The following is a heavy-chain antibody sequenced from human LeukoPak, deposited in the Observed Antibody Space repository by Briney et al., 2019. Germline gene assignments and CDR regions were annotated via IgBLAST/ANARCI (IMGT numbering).Heavy chain of an antibody. V-gene: IGHV4-59*11. CDR2: IYYSGST. CDR1: GGPISSHY. J-gene: IGHJ6*02. D-gene: IGHD5-18*01. Sequence: PSETLSLTCTVSGGPISSHYWSWIRQPPGKGLEWVGYIYYSGSTNYNPSLKSRVTISVDTSKNQFSLKLSSVTAADTAVYFCARGRLQLWSFPLPYNHYAIDVWGQGTTVTVSS. CDR3: ARGRLQLWSFPLPYNHYAIDV.